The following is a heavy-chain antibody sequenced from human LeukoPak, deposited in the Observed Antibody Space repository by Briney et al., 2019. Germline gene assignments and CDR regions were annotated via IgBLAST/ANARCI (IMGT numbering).Heavy chain of an antibody. Sequence: GGSLRLSCAASGFTVSNNYMSWVRQAPGKGLEWVSVLYGGGTSFYADAVKGRFTISRDNSKNTLYLQMNSLRADDTAVYYCAGAGHIGAAGLFDSWGQGTLVTVSS. J-gene: IGHJ4*02. D-gene: IGHD6-13*01. V-gene: IGHV3-66*01. CDR2: LYGGGTS. CDR1: GFTVSNNY. CDR3: AGAGHIGAAGLFDS.